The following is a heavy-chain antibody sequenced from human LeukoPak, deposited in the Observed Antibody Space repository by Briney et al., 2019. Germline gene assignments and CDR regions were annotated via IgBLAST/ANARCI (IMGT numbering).Heavy chain of an antibody. CDR2: IYTSGST. J-gene: IGHJ4*02. CDR3: ARATPGFDY. D-gene: IGHD4-17*01. V-gene: IGHV4-61*02. CDR1: GGSISSGSYY. Sequence: SETLSLTCTDSGGSISSGSYYWSWIRQPAGKGLEWIGRIYTSGSTNYNPSLKSRVTMSVDTSKNQFSLKLSSVTAADTAVYYCARATPGFDYWGQGTLVTVSS.